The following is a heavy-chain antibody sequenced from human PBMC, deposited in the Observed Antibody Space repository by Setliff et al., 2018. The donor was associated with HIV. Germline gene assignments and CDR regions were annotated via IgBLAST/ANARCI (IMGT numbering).Heavy chain of an antibody. CDR1: GFTFGDYL. D-gene: IGHD3-22*01. J-gene: IGHJ3*02. CDR3: AKRGYDSSALRAFDAFDI. CDR2: IRSKAFGGTA. Sequence: GGSLRLSCTASGFTFGDYLMSWVRQAPGKGLEWIGFIRSKAFGGTAEYAASVKGRFTISRDDSMSVAYLQLNSLKTDDTAVYYCAKRGYDSSALRAFDAFDIWGQGTLVTVSS. V-gene: IGHV3-49*04.